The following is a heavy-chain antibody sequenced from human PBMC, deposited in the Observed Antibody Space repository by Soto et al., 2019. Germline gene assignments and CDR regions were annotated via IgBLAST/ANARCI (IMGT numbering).Heavy chain of an antibody. Sequence: QVQLVQSGAEVKKPGASVRVSCKASGYSFTTYGVTWVRQAPGQGLEWMGWISTYNGDTRVAQQHQGRVTLTTDTSTNAAHMELRSLRSDDTAIYHCAITEGRTTRGDYWGQGTLVIVSS. V-gene: IGHV1-18*01. CDR2: ISTYNGDT. CDR3: AITEGRTTRGDY. J-gene: IGHJ4*02. D-gene: IGHD1-7*01. CDR1: GYSFTTYG.